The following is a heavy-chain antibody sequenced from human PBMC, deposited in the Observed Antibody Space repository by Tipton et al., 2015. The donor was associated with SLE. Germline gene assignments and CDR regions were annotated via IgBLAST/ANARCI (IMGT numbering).Heavy chain of an antibody. CDR3: ARDRSHGN. J-gene: IGHJ4*02. CDR2: IYSGGST. V-gene: IGHV3-66*01. CDR1: GFTFDEYA. Sequence: SLRLSCAASGFTFDEYAMHWVRQAPGKGLEWVSGIYSGGSTYYADSVKGRFTISRDNSKNTLYLQMNSLRAEDTAVYYCARDRSHGNWGQGTLVTVSS.